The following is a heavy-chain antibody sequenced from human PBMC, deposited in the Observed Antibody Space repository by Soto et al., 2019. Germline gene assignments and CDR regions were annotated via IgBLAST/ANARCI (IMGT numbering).Heavy chain of an antibody. CDR1: GFPFSFYG. D-gene: IGHD3-10*01. CDR3: AVHLGENYYTMDV. Sequence: GGSLRLSCAVSGFPFSFYGFHWVRQSPGKGLEWLGVIVSDGSAIYHADSLEGRFFISRDNSKNTLYLQISSLGVDDTAVYHCAVHLGENYYTMDVWGQGTTVTVSS. V-gene: IGHV3-33*01. J-gene: IGHJ6*02. CDR2: IVSDGSAI.